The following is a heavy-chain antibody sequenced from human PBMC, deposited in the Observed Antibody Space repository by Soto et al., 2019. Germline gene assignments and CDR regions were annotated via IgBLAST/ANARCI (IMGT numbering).Heavy chain of an antibody. CDR2: ISKDSGRAT. J-gene: IGHJ4*02. CDR3: ARVLSGSGWYNRPFDY. CDR1: GFTFSDYY. Sequence: GGSLRLSCAASGFTFSDYYMSWIRQAPGKGLEWISYISKDSGRATRYADSVKGRFTISRDNSKNTLYLQMNSLRAEDTAVYYCARVLSGSGWYNRPFDYWGQGTLVTVSS. D-gene: IGHD6-19*01. V-gene: IGHV3-11*04.